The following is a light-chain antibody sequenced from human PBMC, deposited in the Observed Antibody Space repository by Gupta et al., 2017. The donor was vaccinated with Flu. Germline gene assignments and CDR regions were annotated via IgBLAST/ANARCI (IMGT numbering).Light chain of an antibody. J-gene: IGKJ2*01. CDR2: EAS. CDR3: QQFSSYSYT. V-gene: IGKV1-5*03. Sequence: DIQMTQSPSTLSASVGDRVTITCRASQTITNWLAWYQQKPGKAPKLIIYEASSLETGVPLRFSGSGSGTEFTLTISGLQPDDFATYYCQQFSSYSYTFGQETKLEIK. CDR1: QTITNW.